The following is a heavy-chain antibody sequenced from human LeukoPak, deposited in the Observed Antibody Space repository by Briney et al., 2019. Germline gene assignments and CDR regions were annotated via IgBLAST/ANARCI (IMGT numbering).Heavy chain of an antibody. CDR2: IYYSGST. CDR3: ARDYYGGNSSPYYFDY. D-gene: IGHD4-23*01. Sequence: PSVTLSLTCTVSGGSISSYYWSWIRQPPGKGLELIGYIYYSGSTNYNPSLKSRVTISVDTSKNQFSLKLSSVTAADTAVYYCARDYYGGNSSPYYFDYWGQGTPVTVSS. V-gene: IGHV4-59*01. J-gene: IGHJ4*02. CDR1: GGSISSYY.